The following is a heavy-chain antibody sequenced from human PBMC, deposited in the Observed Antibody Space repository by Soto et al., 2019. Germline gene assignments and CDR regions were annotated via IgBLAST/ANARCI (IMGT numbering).Heavy chain of an antibody. Sequence: QVQLVQSGAEVKKPGASVKVSCKASAYTFTSYGISWVGQAPGQGLEWMGWISAYNGNTNYAQKLQGRVTMTTDTSTSTAYMELRSLRSDDTAVYYCARDARSYYDFWRGINWFDPWGQGTLVTVSS. D-gene: IGHD3-3*01. J-gene: IGHJ5*02. CDR2: ISAYNGNT. CDR1: AYTFTSYG. V-gene: IGHV1-18*01. CDR3: ARDARSYYDFWRGINWFDP.